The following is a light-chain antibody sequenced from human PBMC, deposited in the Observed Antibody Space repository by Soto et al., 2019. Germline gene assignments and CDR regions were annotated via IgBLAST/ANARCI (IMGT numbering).Light chain of an antibody. Sequence: DIQMTQSPSSLSASVGDRVTITCRASQSISSYLNWYQQKPGKAPKLLIYAASSLQSGVPSRLRGSESGTHFTLTISSLQPEDFATYYCQQSYSTPWTFGQGTKVEIK. CDR3: QQSYSTPWT. CDR1: QSISSY. CDR2: AAS. J-gene: IGKJ1*01. V-gene: IGKV1-39*01.